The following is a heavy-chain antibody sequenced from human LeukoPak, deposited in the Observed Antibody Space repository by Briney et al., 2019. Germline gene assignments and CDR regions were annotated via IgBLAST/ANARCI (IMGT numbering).Heavy chain of an antibody. J-gene: IGHJ6*03. CDR2: IIPLFGTA. V-gene: IGHV1-69*05. CDR3: ASGSLGDGYGVEDYYQYMDV. D-gene: IGHD5-24*01. Sequence: ASVKVSCKASGGTFNSYAISWVRQAPGQGLEWMGGIIPLFGTANYAQEFRGRVTFTTDESASTAYMEVSSLRSEDTAVYYCASGSLGDGYGVEDYYQYMDVWGKGTTVTVSS. CDR1: GGTFNSYA.